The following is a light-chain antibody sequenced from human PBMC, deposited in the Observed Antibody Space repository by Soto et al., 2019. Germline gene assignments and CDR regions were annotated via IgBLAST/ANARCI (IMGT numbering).Light chain of an antibody. CDR3: QQYNNWPPT. CDR1: KSVSSN. V-gene: IGKV3-15*01. CDR2: GAS. J-gene: IGKJ1*01. Sequence: EIVMTQSPATLSVSPGERATLSCRASKSVSSNLDWYQQKPGQAPRLLIYGASTRATGIPARFSGSGSGTEFTLTISSLQSEDFAVYYCQQYNNWPPTFGQGTKVEIK.